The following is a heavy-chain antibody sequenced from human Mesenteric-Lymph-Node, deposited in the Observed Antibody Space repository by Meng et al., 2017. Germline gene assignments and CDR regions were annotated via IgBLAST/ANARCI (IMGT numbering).Heavy chain of an antibody. Sequence: SETLSLTCTVSGYSISSGYSWGWIRQPPGKGLEWIGSIYHSGSTYNTSLKRRVTIAVDTSKNQFSLKVNSVPAADTAVYYCARAEYSSGWYSDYWGQGTLVTVSS. D-gene: IGHD6-19*01. V-gene: IGHV4-38-2*02. CDR1: GYSISSGYS. CDR2: IYHSGST. CDR3: ARAEYSSGWYSDY. J-gene: IGHJ4*02.